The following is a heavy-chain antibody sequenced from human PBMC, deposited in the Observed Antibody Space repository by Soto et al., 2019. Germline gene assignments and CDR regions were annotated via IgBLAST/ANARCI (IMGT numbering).Heavy chain of an antibody. Sequence: SGGSLRLSCAASGFTFDDYAMHWVRQAPGKGLEWVSGISWNSGSIGYADSVKGRFTISRDNAKNSLYLQMNSLRAEDTALYYCAEAFSDAFDIWGQGTMVTVSS. D-gene: IGHD3-3*02. CDR3: AEAFSDAFDI. V-gene: IGHV3-9*01. J-gene: IGHJ3*02. CDR2: ISWNSGSI. CDR1: GFTFDDYA.